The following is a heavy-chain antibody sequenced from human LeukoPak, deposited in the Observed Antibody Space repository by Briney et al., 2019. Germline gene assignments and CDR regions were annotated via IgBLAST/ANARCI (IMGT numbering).Heavy chain of an antibody. CDR1: GYTFTSYG. Sequence: GASVKVSCKASGYTFTSYGISWVRQAPGQGLEWMGWISAYNGNTNYAQKLQGRVTMTTDTSTSTAYMELRSLRSDDTAVYYCASGDMVATETYYYYYGMDVWGQGTTVTVSS. V-gene: IGHV1-18*01. CDR3: ASGDMVATETYYYYYGMDV. J-gene: IGHJ6*02. CDR2: ISAYNGNT. D-gene: IGHD5-12*01.